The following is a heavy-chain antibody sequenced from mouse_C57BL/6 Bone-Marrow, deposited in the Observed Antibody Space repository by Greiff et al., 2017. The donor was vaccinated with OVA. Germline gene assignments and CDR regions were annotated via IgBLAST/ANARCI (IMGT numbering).Heavy chain of an antibody. Sequence: EVKVEESGGGLVKPGGSLKLSCAASGFTFSSYAMSWVRQTPEKRLEWVATISDGGSYTYYPDNVKGRFTISRDNAKNNLYLQMSHLKSDDTSMYYCARDRDYSYYAMDYWGQGTSVTVSS. CDR3: ARDRDYSYYAMDY. CDR2: ISDGGSYT. D-gene: IGHD1-1*01. J-gene: IGHJ4*01. V-gene: IGHV5-4*01. CDR1: GFTFSSYA.